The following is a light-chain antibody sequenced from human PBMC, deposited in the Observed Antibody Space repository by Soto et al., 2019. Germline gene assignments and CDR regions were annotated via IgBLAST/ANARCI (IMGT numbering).Light chain of an antibody. CDR2: DVF. Sequence: EIVLTQPPATLSLSPGERATLSCRASQSISIYLAWYQQKPGQAPRLLIYDVFNRATGIPARFSGSGSGTDFTLTISSLEPEDFAVYYCHQRSNWPPEITFGQGTRLDIK. CDR3: HQRSNWPPEIT. CDR1: QSISIY. V-gene: IGKV3-11*01. J-gene: IGKJ5*01.